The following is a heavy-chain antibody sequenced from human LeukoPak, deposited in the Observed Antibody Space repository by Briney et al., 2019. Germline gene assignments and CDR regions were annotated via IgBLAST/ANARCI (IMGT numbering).Heavy chain of an antibody. Sequence: GGSLRLSCAASGFTFSKYWMLWVRQAPGKGLESVSRINTDGTVTTYEDSVKGRFTVSRDNADNTMFLQMNSVRDEDTAVYYCATKQWLAPPPDSWGQGTPVTVSS. J-gene: IGHJ4*02. CDR1: GFTFSKYW. CDR3: ATKQWLAPPPDS. CDR2: INTDGTVT. D-gene: IGHD6-19*01. V-gene: IGHV3-74*01.